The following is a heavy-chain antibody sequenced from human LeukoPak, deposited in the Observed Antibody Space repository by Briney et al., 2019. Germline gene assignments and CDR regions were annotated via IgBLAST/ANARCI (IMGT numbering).Heavy chain of an antibody. CDR2: INHSVST. D-gene: IGHD3-16*02. CDR3: ARDRLRYYYMDV. CDR1: GGSFSGYY. V-gene: IGHV4-34*01. Sequence: SEARSLTCAVYGGSFSGYYWSWIRQPPGKVLEWVGEINHSVSTNYNPSLKSRVTISVDTSKNQFSLKLSSVTAADTAVYYCARDRLRYYYMDVWGKGTTVTVSS. J-gene: IGHJ6*03.